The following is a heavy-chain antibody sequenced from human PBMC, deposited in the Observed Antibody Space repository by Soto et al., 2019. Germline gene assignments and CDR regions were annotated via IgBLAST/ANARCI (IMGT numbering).Heavy chain of an antibody. CDR2: INHSGST. V-gene: IGHV4-34*01. J-gene: IGHJ6*02. CDR3: ARGPRAYYYGMDV. Sequence: QVQLQQWGAGLLKPSETLSLTCAVYGGSFSGYYWSWIRQPPGKGLEWIGEINHSGSTNYNPSLKSRVTXSXDXXKNQFSLTLSSVAAADTAVYYCARGPRAYYYGMDVWGQGTTVTVSS. CDR1: GGSFSGYY.